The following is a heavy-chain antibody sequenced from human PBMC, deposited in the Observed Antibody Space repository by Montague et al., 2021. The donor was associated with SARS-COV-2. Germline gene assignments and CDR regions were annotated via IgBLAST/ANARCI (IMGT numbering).Heavy chain of an antibody. J-gene: IGHJ4*02. CDR3: AKASWIQLWFRTPYFDY. V-gene: IGHV3-23*01. CDR1: GFTVSSYA. D-gene: IGHD5-18*01. CDR2: ISGSGGSP. Sequence: SLRLTCAASGFTVSSYAMSWVRQAPVKGLEWVSAISGSGGSPYYXDSXHGRFTISRDNSKNTLYLQMNSLRAEDTAVYYCAKASWIQLWFRTPYFDYWGQGTLVTVSS.